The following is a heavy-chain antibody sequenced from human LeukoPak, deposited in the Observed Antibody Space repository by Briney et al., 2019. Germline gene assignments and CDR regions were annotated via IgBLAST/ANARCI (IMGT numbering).Heavy chain of an antibody. D-gene: IGHD2-2*01. V-gene: IGHV3-66*01. CDR1: GFTVNSRN. CDR3: TRAQYQLLPMSDY. J-gene: IGHJ4*02. CDR2: IYSGGSI. Sequence: GGSLRLSCAASGFTVNSRNMNWVRQAPGKGLERVSTIYSGGSIYYADPVKGRFTISRDNSKNTLYLQMNSLRVEDTAVYYCTRAQYQLLPMSDYWGQGTLVTVSS.